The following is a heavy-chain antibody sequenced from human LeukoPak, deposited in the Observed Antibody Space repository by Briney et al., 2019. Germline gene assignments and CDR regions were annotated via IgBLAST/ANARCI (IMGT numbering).Heavy chain of an antibody. V-gene: IGHV3-11*04. D-gene: IGHD6-19*01. Sequence: GGSLRLSCAASGFTFSDYYMSWVRRAPGKGLEWVSYISSSSSTIYYADSVKGRFTISRDNAKNSLYLQMNSLRDEDTAVYYCASSSGPFDNWGQGTLVTVSS. CDR1: GFTFSDYY. J-gene: IGHJ4*02. CDR2: ISSSSSTI. CDR3: ASSSGPFDN.